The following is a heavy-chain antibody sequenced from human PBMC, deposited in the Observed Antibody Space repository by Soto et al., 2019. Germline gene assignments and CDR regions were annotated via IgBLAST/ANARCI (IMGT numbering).Heavy chain of an antibody. J-gene: IGHJ6*02. Sequence: VGSLRLSCAVSGFIVSSKYMTWVRQAPGKGLEWVSVIYTGGSTHYADSARGRFTISRDSSKNTLYLQMNSLRAEDAAVYYCTTYTGYGMDVWGQGTTVTVSS. V-gene: IGHV3-53*01. CDR2: IYTGGST. CDR1: GFIVSSKY. D-gene: IGHD3-16*01. CDR3: TTYTGYGMDV.